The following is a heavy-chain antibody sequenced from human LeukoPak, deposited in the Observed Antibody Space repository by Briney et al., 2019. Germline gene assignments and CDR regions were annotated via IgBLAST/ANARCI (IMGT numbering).Heavy chain of an antibody. Sequence: GGSLRLSCAASGFTFSSYWMHWVRQAPGKGLVWVSRVNSDGSSTSYADSVKGRFTTSRDNAKNTLYLQMNSLRAEDTAVYYCAIISGYSSGWSLSDFDYWGQGTLVTVSS. D-gene: IGHD6-19*01. CDR2: VNSDGSST. CDR1: GFTFSSYW. CDR3: AIISGYSSGWSLSDFDY. J-gene: IGHJ4*02. V-gene: IGHV3-74*01.